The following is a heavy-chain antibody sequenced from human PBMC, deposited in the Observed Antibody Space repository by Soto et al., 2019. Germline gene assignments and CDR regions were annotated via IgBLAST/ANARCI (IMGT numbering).Heavy chain of an antibody. CDR3: ARACSSNSCYDVFDY. V-gene: IGHV4-4*07. CDR1: GDSISNYY. Sequence: PSETLSLTCTVSGDSISNYYWSWIRQPAGKGLEWIGRIYSSGGTDYNPSLKSRVTMSVDTSKNQFSLKLSSVTAADTAVYYCARACSSNSCYDVFDYWGQGTLVTAPQ. D-gene: IGHD2-2*01. J-gene: IGHJ4*02. CDR2: IYSSGGT.